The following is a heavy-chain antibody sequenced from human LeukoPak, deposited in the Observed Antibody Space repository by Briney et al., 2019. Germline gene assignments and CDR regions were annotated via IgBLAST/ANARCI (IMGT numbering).Heavy chain of an antibody. J-gene: IGHJ4*02. D-gene: IGHD6-13*01. CDR3: ARGLISWSTRFDY. CDR2: INHSGST. CDR1: GGSFSGYY. Sequence: SETLSLTCAVYGGSFSGYYWSWIRQPPGKGLEWIGEINHSGSTNYNPSLKSRVTISVDTSKNQFSLKLSSVTAADTAVYYCARGLISWSTRFDYWGQGTLVTVSS. V-gene: IGHV4-34*01.